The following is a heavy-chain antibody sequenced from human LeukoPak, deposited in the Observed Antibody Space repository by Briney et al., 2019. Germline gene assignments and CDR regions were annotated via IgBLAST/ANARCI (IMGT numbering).Heavy chain of an antibody. V-gene: IGHV4-59*01. D-gene: IGHD6-13*01. CDR2: IYYSGST. J-gene: IGHJ6*03. CDR1: GGSISSYY. CDR3: ARGRIAAADHYYYYYMDV. Sequence: SETLSLTCTVSGGSISSYYWSWIRQPPGKGLEWIGYIYYSGSTNYNPSLKSRVTISVDTSKNQFSLKLSSVTAADTAVYYCARGRIAAADHYYYYYMDVWGKGTTVTISS.